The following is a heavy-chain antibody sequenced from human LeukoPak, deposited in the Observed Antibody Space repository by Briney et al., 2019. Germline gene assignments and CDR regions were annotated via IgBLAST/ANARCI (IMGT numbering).Heavy chain of an antibody. D-gene: IGHD4-23*01. CDR2: ISWNSGSI. CDR1: GLTFDDYA. J-gene: IGHJ4*02. CDR3: AKAEGFFGGYYDH. Sequence: SLRLSCAASGLTFDDYAMHWVRQAPGKGLEWVAGISWNSGSIDYADSVKGQFTISRDNAKNSLYLQMNSLRAEDTAFYYCAKAEGFFGGYYDHWGQGTLVTVSS. V-gene: IGHV3-9*01.